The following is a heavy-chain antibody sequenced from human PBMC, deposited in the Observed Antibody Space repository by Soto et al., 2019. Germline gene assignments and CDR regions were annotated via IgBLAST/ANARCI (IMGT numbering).Heavy chain of an antibody. D-gene: IGHD5-18*01. CDR2: MNPNSGNT. J-gene: IGHJ4*02. CDR3: ARVDTAMVGIDY. CDR1: GYTFTSYG. V-gene: IGHV1-8*01. Sequence: ASVKVSCKASGYTFTSYGINWVRQATGQGLGWMGWMNPNSGNTGYAQKFQGRVTMTRNTSISTAYMELSSLRSEDTAVYYCARVDTAMVGIDYWGQGTLVTVSS.